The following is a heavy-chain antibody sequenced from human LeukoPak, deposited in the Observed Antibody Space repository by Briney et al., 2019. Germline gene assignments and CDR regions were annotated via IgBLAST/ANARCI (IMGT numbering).Heavy chain of an antibody. Sequence: GESLKISCKGSGYSFTSYWIGWVRQMPGKGLEWMGIIYPGDSDTRYSPSFQGQVTISADKSISTAYLQWSSLKASDTAMYYCARHPPKHLRLLWFGELSWYFDYWGQGTLVTVSS. CDR3: ARHPPKHLRLLWFGELSWYFDY. V-gene: IGHV5-51*01. J-gene: IGHJ4*02. CDR2: IYPGDSDT. D-gene: IGHD3-10*01. CDR1: GYSFTSYW.